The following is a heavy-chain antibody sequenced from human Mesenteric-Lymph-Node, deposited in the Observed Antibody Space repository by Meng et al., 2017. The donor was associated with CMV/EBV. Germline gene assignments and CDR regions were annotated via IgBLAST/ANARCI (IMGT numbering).Heavy chain of an antibody. CDR2: IKQDGNEK. CDR3: ARESADLDY. Sequence: LSCAAPGFTFSSYWMSWVRQAPGKGLEWVANIKQDGNEKYYVDSVKGRFTISRDNAKNSLYLQMNSLRAEDTAVYYCARESADLDYWGQGTLVTVSS. J-gene: IGHJ4*02. CDR1: GFTFSSYW. V-gene: IGHV3-7*01.